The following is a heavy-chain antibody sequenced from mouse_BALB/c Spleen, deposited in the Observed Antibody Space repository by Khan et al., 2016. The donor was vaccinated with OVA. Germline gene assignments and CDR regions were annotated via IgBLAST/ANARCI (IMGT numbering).Heavy chain of an antibody. V-gene: IGHV1-7*01. Sequence: VQLQQSGAELAKPGASVKMSCKASGYTFINYWLLWVKQRPGQGLEWIGYINPSTGYTEYNQNFKDKATLTADKSSSTAYMQLSSLTSEDSAVYYGARRGLRWDFDYWGQGTTLTVSS. CDR3: ARRGLRWDFDY. D-gene: IGHD1-1*01. CDR1: GYTFINYW. CDR2: INPSTGYT. J-gene: IGHJ2*01.